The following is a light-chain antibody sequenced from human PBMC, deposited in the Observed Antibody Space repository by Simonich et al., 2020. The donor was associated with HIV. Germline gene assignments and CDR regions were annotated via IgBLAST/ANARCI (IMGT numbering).Light chain of an antibody. CDR3: QQYHNWPPYT. Sequence: EIVLTQSPATLSLSPGERATLSCRASQSVSSYLAWYQQKPGQAPRLLIYDASNRATGIPARFSGSGSGTDFTLTIRSLQSEDFAVYYCQQYHNWPPYTFGQGTKLEIK. CDR2: DAS. V-gene: IGKV3-11*01. J-gene: IGKJ2*01. CDR1: QSVSSY.